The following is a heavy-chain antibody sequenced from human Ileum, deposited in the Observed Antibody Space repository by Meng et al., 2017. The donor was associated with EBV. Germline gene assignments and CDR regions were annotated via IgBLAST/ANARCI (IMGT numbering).Heavy chain of an antibody. V-gene: IGHV4-61*08. D-gene: IGHD2-21*02. Sequence: RQEPVPGLWKPSKTLSLPCSFSHGSVSSYGYYWTWIRQPPGKGLEWIGYMSYTGSTNYKSTLKSRVTISVDKSKNQFSLKLSSVTAADTAVYYCARERGGGDRGIQWGQGTLVTVSS. J-gene: IGHJ4*02. CDR1: HGSVSSYGYY. CDR3: ARERGGGDRGIQ. CDR2: MSYTGST.